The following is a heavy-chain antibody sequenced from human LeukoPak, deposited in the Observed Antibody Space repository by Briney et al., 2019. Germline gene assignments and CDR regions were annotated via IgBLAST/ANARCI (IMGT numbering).Heavy chain of an antibody. CDR3: ARENSVLLWFGEEGGEFDY. Sequence: GGSLRLSCAASGFTLRNYWMHWVRQTPGKGLLWVSRINGDGTSATYAGSVKGRFTISRDNAKNTLYLQMNSLRAEDTAVYYCARENSVLLWFGEEGGEFDYWGQGTLVTVSS. V-gene: IGHV3-74*01. J-gene: IGHJ4*02. D-gene: IGHD3-10*01. CDR2: INGDGTSA. CDR1: GFTLRNYW.